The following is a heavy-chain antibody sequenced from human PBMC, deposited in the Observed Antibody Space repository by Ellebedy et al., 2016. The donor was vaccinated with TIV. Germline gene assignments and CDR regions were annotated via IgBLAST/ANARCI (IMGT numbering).Heavy chain of an antibody. V-gene: IGHV4-38-2*02. Sequence: SETLSLTXTVSGYSISSGYYWGWIRQPPGKGLEWIGSIYHSGSTYYNPSLKSRVTISVDTSKNQFSLKLSSVTAADTAVYYCATDTRDAFDIWGQGTMVTVSS. CDR1: GYSISSGYY. CDR2: IYHSGST. CDR3: ATDTRDAFDI. J-gene: IGHJ3*02.